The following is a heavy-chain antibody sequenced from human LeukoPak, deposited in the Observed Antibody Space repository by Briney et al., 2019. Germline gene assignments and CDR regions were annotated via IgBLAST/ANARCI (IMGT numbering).Heavy chain of an antibody. CDR1: GFTFDGHA. D-gene: IGHD2-21*01. CDR2: ISWYSGNI. Sequence: GGSLRLSCVASGFTFDGHAMHWVRQAPGKGLEWVSSISWYSGNIGYADSVKGRFSISRDNAKSTLYLEMNSLRTDDTALYFCARDVWRRAFYYAMDVWGQGTTVAVSS. J-gene: IGHJ6*02. V-gene: IGHV3-9*01. CDR3: ARDVWRRAFYYAMDV.